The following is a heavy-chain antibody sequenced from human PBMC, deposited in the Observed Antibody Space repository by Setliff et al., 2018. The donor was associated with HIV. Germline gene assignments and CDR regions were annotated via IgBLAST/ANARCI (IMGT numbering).Heavy chain of an antibody. Sequence: SGPTLVNPTQTLTLTCTFSGFSLSTNGVAVGWIRQPPGKALEWLALIYWNDDKRYRPSLESRLTITKDISKNQVVLTMTNIDPVDTAIYYCAHNVGSGSYYNPDAFDIWGQGTMVTVSS. V-gene: IGHV2-5*01. J-gene: IGHJ3*02. D-gene: IGHD3-10*01. CDR2: IYWNDDK. CDR1: GFSLSTNGVA. CDR3: AHNVGSGSYYNPDAFDI.